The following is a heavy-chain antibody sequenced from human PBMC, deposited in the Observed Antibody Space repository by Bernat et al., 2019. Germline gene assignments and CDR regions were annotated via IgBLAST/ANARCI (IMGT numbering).Heavy chain of an antibody. CDR2: INPSDGNT. J-gene: IGHJ4*02. CDR1: GYTFTSYY. D-gene: IGHD4-17*01. Sequence: QVQLVQSGAEVRKPGASVKVSCKASGYTFTSYYLNWVRQAPGQGLEWMGIINPSDGNTNSAQKFRGTVTMTRDRSTSTVYMEMSSLRPDDTAIYYCARGDNGDFPRPFDYWGQGTLVTVSP. V-gene: IGHV1-46*01. CDR3: ARGDNGDFPRPFDY.